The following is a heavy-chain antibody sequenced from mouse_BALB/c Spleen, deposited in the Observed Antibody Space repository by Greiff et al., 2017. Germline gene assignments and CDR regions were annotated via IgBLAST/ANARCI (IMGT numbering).Heavy chain of an antibody. D-gene: IGHD2-2*01. Sequence: QVQLQQSGPELVKPGASVRISCKASGYTFTSYYIHWVKQRPGQGLEWIGWIYPGNVNTKYNEKFKGKATLTADKSSSTAYMQLSSLTSEDSAVYFCARSSDGYDPAWFAYWGQGTLVTVSA. V-gene: IGHV1S56*01. CDR2: IYPGNVNT. CDR3: ARSSDGYDPAWFAY. CDR1: GYTFTSYY. J-gene: IGHJ3*01.